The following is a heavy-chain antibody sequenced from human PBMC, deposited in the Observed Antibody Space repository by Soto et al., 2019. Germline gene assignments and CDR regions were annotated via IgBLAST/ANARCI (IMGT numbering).Heavy chain of an antibody. Sequence: EASVKVSFKASGYTFTSYGISWVRQAPGQGLEWMGWISAYNGNTNYAQKLQGRVTMTTDTSTSTAYMELRSLRSDDTAVYYCAGGVAGAGTELGVWGQGTTVTVSS. CDR2: ISAYNGNT. J-gene: IGHJ6*02. CDR3: AGGVAGAGTELGV. V-gene: IGHV1-18*04. D-gene: IGHD6-13*01. CDR1: GYTFTSYG.